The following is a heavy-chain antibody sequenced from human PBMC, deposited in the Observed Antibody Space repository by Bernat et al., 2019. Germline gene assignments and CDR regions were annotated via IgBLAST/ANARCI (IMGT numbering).Heavy chain of an antibody. Sequence: GGGGGGGGGSRGRSGAASGFAVGRTFVTWGRPAPGEGLGWVWNIHSGDNTHYTDSVKGRFTISRDNAKNTLYLQMNGLRADDTAVYYCARDIRYSYGLDVWGQGTTVTVSS. CDR3: ARDIRYSYGLDV. CDR2: IHSGDNT. D-gene: IGHD1-20*01. J-gene: IGHJ6*02. V-gene: IGHV3-66*01. CDR1: GFAVGRTF.